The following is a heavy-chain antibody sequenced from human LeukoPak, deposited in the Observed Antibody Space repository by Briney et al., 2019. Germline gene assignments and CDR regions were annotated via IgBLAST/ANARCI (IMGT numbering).Heavy chain of an antibody. Sequence: SETLSLTCTVSGGSISSYYWSWIRQPPATGLEWIGYIHYSGRTNYNPSLKSRVTISVETSKKQCSLKLSSVSAADTGVYYCAREYYYDSSGYYPPHSFDIGGQGTIVTVSS. CDR3: AREYYYDSSGYYPPHSFDI. J-gene: IGHJ3*02. V-gene: IGHV4-59*01. CDR2: IHYSGRT. CDR1: GGSISSYY. D-gene: IGHD3-22*01.